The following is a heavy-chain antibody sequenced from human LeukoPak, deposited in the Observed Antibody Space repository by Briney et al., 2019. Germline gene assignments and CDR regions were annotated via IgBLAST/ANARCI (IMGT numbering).Heavy chain of an antibody. Sequence: SETLSLTCTVSGGSISSYYWGWIRQPPGKGLEWIGYIYYSGSTNYNPSLKSRVTISVDTSKNQFSLKLSSVTAADTAVYYCARDSKEYSSSWSYYYYGMDVWGQGTTVTVSS. CDR1: GGSISSYY. D-gene: IGHD6-13*01. J-gene: IGHJ6*02. CDR3: ARDSKEYSSSWSYYYYGMDV. V-gene: IGHV4-59*01. CDR2: IYYSGST.